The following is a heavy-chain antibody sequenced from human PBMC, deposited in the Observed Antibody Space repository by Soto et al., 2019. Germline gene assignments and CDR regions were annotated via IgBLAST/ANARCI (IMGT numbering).Heavy chain of an antibody. Sequence: ASLKGYCKGSGYALTRYGIGWVRQAPGQGLEWMGWISAYNGNTNYAQKLQGRVTMTTDTSTSTAYMELRSLRSDDTAVYYCAREGAIHSYYFDYWGQGTLVTVSS. V-gene: IGHV1-18*01. CDR2: ISAYNGNT. J-gene: IGHJ4*02. D-gene: IGHD3-3*01. CDR1: GYALTRYG. CDR3: AREGAIHSYYFDY.